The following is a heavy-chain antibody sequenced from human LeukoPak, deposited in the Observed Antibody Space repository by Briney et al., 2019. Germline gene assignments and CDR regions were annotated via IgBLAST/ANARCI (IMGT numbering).Heavy chain of an antibody. Sequence: ASVKVSCKASGYTFTSYDINWVRQATGQGLEWMGWMNPNSGNTGYAQKFQGRVTMTRNTSISTAYIELSSLRSEDTAVYYCARGSSGWYRSVWFDPWGQGTLVTVSS. J-gene: IGHJ5*02. D-gene: IGHD6-19*01. V-gene: IGHV1-8*01. CDR2: MNPNSGNT. CDR3: ARGSSGWYRSVWFDP. CDR1: GYTFTSYD.